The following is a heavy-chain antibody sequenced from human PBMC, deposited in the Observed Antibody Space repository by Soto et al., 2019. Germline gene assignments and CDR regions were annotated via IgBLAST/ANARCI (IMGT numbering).Heavy chain of an antibody. J-gene: IGHJ1*01. D-gene: IGHD6-19*01. CDR3: ASSVAVAGTPPWDFQH. CDR2: ISGSGGST. CDR1: GFTFSSYA. Sequence: EVQLLESGGGLVQPGGSLRLSCAASGFTFSSYAMSWVRQAPGKGLEWVSAISGSGGSTYYADSVKGRFTISRDNSKNTLYLQMNSLRAEDTAVYYCASSVAVAGTPPWDFQHWGQGTLVTVSS. V-gene: IGHV3-23*01.